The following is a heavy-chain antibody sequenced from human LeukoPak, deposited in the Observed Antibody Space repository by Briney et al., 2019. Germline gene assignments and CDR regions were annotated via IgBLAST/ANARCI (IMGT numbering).Heavy chain of an antibody. CDR2: IIPIFGTA. D-gene: IGHD1-26*01. V-gene: IGHV1-69*13. J-gene: IGHJ3*02. CDR1: GGTFSSYA. Sequence: SVKVSCKASGGTFSSYAISWVRQAPGQGLEWMGGIIPIFGTANYAQKFQGRVTITADESTSTAYMELSSLRSEDTAVYYCARDRLSGSYVLGAFDIWGQGTMVTVSS. CDR3: ARDRLSGSYVLGAFDI.